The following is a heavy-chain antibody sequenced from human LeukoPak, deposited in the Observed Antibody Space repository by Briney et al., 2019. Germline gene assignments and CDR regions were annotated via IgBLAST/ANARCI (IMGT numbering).Heavy chain of an antibody. J-gene: IGHJ3*02. Sequence: GGSLRLSCAASGFTFSSYSMNWVRQAPGKGLEWVSSISSSSSYIYYADSVKGRFTISRDNAKNSLYLQMNSLRDEDTAVYYCARGCGGDCYDAFDIWGQGTMVTVSS. D-gene: IGHD2-21*02. V-gene: IGHV3-21*01. CDR1: GFTFSSYS. CDR2: ISSSSSYI. CDR3: ARGCGGDCYDAFDI.